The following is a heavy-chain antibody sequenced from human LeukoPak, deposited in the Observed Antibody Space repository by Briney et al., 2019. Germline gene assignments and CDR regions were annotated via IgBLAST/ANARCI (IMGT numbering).Heavy chain of an antibody. D-gene: IGHD6-6*01. Sequence: PSETLSLTCTVSGGSISSYYWSWIRQPPGKGLEWIGYIYYSGSTNYNPSLKSRVTISVDTSKNQFSLKLSSVTAADTAVYYCARGTTYSSSSPYYYYGMDVWGQGTTVTVSS. CDR3: ARGTTYSSSSPYYYYGMDV. J-gene: IGHJ6*02. CDR2: IYYSGST. V-gene: IGHV4-59*12. CDR1: GGSISSYY.